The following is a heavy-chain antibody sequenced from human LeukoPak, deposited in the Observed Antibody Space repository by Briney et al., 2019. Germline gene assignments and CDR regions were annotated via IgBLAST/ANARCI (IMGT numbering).Heavy chain of an antibody. Sequence: SETLSLTCAVSGGSISSSNWWSWVRQPPGKGLEWIGEIYHSGSTNYNPSLKSRVTISVDTSKNQFSLKLSSVTAADTAVYYCARHTVITKPFDYWGQGTLVTVSS. CDR3: ARHTVITKPFDY. CDR1: GGSISSSNW. J-gene: IGHJ4*02. CDR2: IYHSGST. D-gene: IGHD3-22*01. V-gene: IGHV4-4*02.